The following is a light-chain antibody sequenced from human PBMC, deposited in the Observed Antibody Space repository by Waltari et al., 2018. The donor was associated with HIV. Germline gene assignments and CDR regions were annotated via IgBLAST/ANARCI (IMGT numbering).Light chain of an antibody. J-gene: IGLJ1*01. CDR2: DVS. CDR3: SSYTSSSTYV. V-gene: IGLV2-14*03. CDR1: SSDVGGYNY. Sequence: QSALTQPASVSWSPGHSITISCTGTSSDVGGYNYVSWYHQHPGKAPKLMIYDVSNRPSGVSNRFSGSKSGNTASLTISGLQAEDEADYYCSSYTSSSTYVFGTGTKVTVL.